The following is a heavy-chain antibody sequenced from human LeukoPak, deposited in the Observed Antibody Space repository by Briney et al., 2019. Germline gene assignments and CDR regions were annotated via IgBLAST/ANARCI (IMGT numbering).Heavy chain of an antibody. V-gene: IGHV3-30*02. CDR2: IRYDGSNK. J-gene: IGHJ3*02. CDR1: GFTFSGYG. CDR3: ARERLDAFDI. Sequence: GGSLRLSCAASGFTFSGYGIHWVRQAPGKGLEWVAFIRYDGSNKYYADSVKGRFTISRDNSKNTLYLQMNSLRAEDTAVYYCARERLDAFDIWGQGTMVTVSS.